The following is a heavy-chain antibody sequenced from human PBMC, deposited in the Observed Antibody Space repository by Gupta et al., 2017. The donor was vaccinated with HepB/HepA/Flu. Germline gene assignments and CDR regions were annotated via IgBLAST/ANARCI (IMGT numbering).Heavy chain of an antibody. CDR3: AELELRGGLDY. CDR2: IGSAGDRI. Sequence: VESWGGSVQPVGSLRLSCAATGFTFSRHEMSWIRQAPGKGLEWVAQIGSAGDRINYADSVRGRFTISRDNAKNSLYLQMNSLRAEDTAIYFCAELELRGGLDYWGQGTLVTVSS. J-gene: IGHJ4*02. V-gene: IGHV3-48*03. D-gene: IGHD3-10*01. CDR1: GFTFSRHE.